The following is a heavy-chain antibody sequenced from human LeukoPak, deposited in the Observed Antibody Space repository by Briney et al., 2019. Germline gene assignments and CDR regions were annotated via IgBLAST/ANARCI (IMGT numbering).Heavy chain of an antibody. Sequence: PSETLSLTCAVYGGSFSSYYWSWIRQPPGKWLEWIGEIIHSGSTNYNPSLKSRVTISVDTSKNQFSLKLSSVTAADTAVYYCAMRRQRITIFGAITDNRGDFCLALDFWIRGPRVPVSS. CDR1: GGSFSSYY. J-gene: IGHJ3*01. V-gene: IGHV4-34*12. D-gene: IGHD3-3*01. CDR3: AMRRQRITIFGAITDNRGDFCLALDF. CDR2: IIHSGST.